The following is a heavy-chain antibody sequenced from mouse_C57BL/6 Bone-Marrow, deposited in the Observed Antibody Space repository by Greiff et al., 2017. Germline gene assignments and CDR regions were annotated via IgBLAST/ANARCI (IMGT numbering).Heavy chain of an antibody. V-gene: IGHV5-4*01. Sequence: EVQLVESGGGLVKPGGSLKLSCAASGFTFSSYAMSWVRQTPEKRLEWVATISHAGSYTYYPDNVKGRFTISRDNAKNNLYLQMSQLKSEDTDMYYCAREGITTVVAYYAMDYWGQGTSVTVSS. CDR1: GFTFSSYA. CDR3: AREGITTVVAYYAMDY. J-gene: IGHJ4*01. D-gene: IGHD1-1*01. CDR2: ISHAGSYT.